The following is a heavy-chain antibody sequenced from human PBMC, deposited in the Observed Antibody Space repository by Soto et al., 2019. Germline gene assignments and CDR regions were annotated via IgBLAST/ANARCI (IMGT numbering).Heavy chain of an antibody. CDR3: ARSHYGSGSYYNPGDF. CDR2: ISGSGSTT. CDR1: ALTLSGCA. Sequence: GGSLRVSCGGSALTLSGCAMSWVRQAPGKGLEWVSAISGSGSTTFYADSVKGRFTISRDDSKNTVYLQMNRLRAEDTALYYCARSHYGSGSYYNPGDFWGQGTMVTVSS. J-gene: IGHJ3*01. D-gene: IGHD3-10*01. V-gene: IGHV3-23*01.